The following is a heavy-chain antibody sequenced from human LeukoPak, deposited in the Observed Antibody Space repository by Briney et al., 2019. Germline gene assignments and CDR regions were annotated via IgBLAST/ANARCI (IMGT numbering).Heavy chain of an antibody. V-gene: IGHV4-61*02. CDR2: IYTSGST. D-gene: IGHD4-23*01. CDR3: ARVSYGGIVIFDY. CDR1: GGSISSGSYY. J-gene: IGHJ4*02. Sequence: SETLSLTCTVSGGSISSGSYYWSWIRQPAGKGLEWIGRIYTSGSTNYNPSLKSRVTISVDTSKNQFSLKLSSVTAADTAVYYCARVSYGGIVIFDYWGRGTLVTVSS.